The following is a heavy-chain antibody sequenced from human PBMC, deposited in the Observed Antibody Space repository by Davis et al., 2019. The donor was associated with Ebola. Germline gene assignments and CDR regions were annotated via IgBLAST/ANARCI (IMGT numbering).Heavy chain of an antibody. CDR2: VSGSGSIT. Sequence: GESLKISCAASGFTFSTYGMSWVRQAPGKGLEWVSSVSGSGSITHDADSVKGRFTISRDNSKNTVYLHMSSLRAEDTAIYYCAKENGDTFLRIGFDLWGQGTTVTVSS. V-gene: IGHV3-23*01. D-gene: IGHD4-17*01. CDR3: AKENGDTFLRIGFDL. J-gene: IGHJ3*01. CDR1: GFTFSTYG.